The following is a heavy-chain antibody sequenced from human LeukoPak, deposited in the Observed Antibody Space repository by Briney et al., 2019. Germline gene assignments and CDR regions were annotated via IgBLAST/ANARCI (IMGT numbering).Heavy chain of an antibody. CDR2: ISSSSSTI. Sequence: PGGSLRLSCAASGFTFSSSAMSWVRQAPGKGLEWVSYISSSSSTIYYADSVKGRFTISRDNAKNSLYLQMNSLRAEDTAVYYCARDWNDFWSGYSLGPFDYWGQGTLVTVSS. D-gene: IGHD3-3*01. V-gene: IGHV3-48*01. J-gene: IGHJ4*02. CDR1: GFTFSSSA. CDR3: ARDWNDFWSGYSLGPFDY.